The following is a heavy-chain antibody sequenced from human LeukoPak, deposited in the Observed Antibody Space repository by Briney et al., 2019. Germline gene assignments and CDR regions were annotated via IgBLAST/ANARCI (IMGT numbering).Heavy chain of an antibody. Sequence: PGGSLRLSCAASGFAFSSFGIHWVRQAPGEGLEWMAYIGYSGTDTYYADSVKGRFTISRDNSKNTVHLQVNSLRAADTALYSCARDLTERKYYIAFWGQGTLVTVSS. J-gene: IGHJ4*02. CDR2: IGYSGTDT. V-gene: IGHV3-30*02. D-gene: IGHD2-8*02. CDR1: GFAFSSFG. CDR3: ARDLTERKYYIAF.